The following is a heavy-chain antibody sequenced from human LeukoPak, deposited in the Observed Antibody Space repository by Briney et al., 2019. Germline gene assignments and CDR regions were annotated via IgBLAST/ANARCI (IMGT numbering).Heavy chain of an antibody. V-gene: IGHV1-46*01. CDR1: GYTFTSYY. D-gene: IGHD2-2*01. CDR2: INPSGGST. J-gene: IGHJ6*03. Sequence: GASVKVSCKASGYTFTSYYMHWVRQAPGQGLEWMGIINPSGGSTSYAQKFQGRVTMTRDTSTSTVYMELSSLRSEDTAVYYCARDAVPAAYYYYMDVWGKGTTVTVSS. CDR3: ARDAVPAAYYYYMDV.